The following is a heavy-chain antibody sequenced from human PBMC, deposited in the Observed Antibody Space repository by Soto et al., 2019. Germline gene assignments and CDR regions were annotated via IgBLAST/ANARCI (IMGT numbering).Heavy chain of an antibody. CDR2: ISHDGSYK. D-gene: IGHD1-26*01. CDR3: AKGLLAIVGTTLPRDAFNI. Sequence: QVQLVESGGGVVQPGRSLRLSCAASGFSFTTYVMHWVRQAPGKGLEWVAVISHDGSYKYYGDAVKGRFTISRDTLKNAVDLEMNSLRPEDTAVYYCAKGLLAIVGTTLPRDAFNIWGQGTMVTVSS. CDR1: GFSFTTYV. J-gene: IGHJ3*02. V-gene: IGHV3-30*18.